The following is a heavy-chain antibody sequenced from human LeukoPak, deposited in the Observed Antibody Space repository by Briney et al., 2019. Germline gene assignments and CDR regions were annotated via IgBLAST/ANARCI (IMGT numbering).Heavy chain of an antibody. V-gene: IGHV3-7*01. CDR1: GFTFSTFW. D-gene: IGHD2-15*01. CDR3: ARDGDIVVVVAVNYFDY. Sequence: GGSLRLSCAVSGFTFSTFWMTWVRQAPGKGLEWVGNIKRDGSGTYYVASVRGRFTISRDNAKNSLYLQMNSLRAEDTAIYYCARDGDIVVVVAVNYFDYWGQGTLVTVSS. J-gene: IGHJ4*02. CDR2: IKRDGSGT.